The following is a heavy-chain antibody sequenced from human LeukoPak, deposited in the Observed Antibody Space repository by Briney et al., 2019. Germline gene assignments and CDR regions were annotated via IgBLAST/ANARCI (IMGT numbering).Heavy chain of an antibody. CDR2: IYPGDSDT. J-gene: IGHJ5*02. V-gene: IGHV5-51*01. Sequence: GESLQISCKGSGYSFTSYWIGWVRQMPGKGLEWMGIIYPGDSDTRYSPSFQGQVTISADKSISTAYLQWSSLKASDTAMYYSRIQRGEHGRKWLPPPNCFYPWGHGTLFTGSS. D-gene: IGHD4-23*01. CDR3: RIQRGEHGRKWLPPPNCFYP. CDR1: GYSFTSYW.